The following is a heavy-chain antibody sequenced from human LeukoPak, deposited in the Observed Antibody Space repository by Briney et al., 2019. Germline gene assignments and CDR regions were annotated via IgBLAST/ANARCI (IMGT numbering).Heavy chain of an antibody. D-gene: IGHD5-18*01. J-gene: IGHJ4*02. CDR3: ARDYTAMVTPFFDY. CDR2: INHSGST. Sequence: SETLSLTCAVYGGSFSGYYWSWIRQPPGKGLEWIGEINHSGSTNYNPSLKSRVTISVDTSKNQFSLKLSSVTAADTAVYYCARDYTAMVTPFFDYWGQGTLVTVSS. CDR1: GGSFSGYY. V-gene: IGHV4-34*01.